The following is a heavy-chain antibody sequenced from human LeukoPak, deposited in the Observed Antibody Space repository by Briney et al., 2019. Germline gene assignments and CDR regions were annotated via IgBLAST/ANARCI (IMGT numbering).Heavy chain of an antibody. CDR2: ICANDGNT. V-gene: IGHV3-23*01. J-gene: IGHJ4*02. D-gene: IGHD1-1*01. Sequence: GGSLRLSCAASGLTFRNYAMSWVRQAPGKGLEWVSVICANDGNTYYADAVKGRFTISRDNSKDTLYLQMDSLRAEDTAVYYCAKAPPYKKYFDYWGQGTLVTVSS. CDR3: AKAPPYKKYFDY. CDR1: GLTFRNYA.